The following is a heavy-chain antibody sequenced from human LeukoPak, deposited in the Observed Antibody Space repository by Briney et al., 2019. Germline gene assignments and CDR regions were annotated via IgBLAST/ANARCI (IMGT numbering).Heavy chain of an antibody. CDR3: ARRASLEI. CDR1: GYTFSSYV. CDR2: INAYNGNT. D-gene: IGHD3-16*02. J-gene: IGHJ3*02. Sequence: ASVKVSCKASGYTFSSYVISWVRQAPGQGLEWMGWINAYNGNTKYVQKVQGRVTMTTDTSTSTAYMEVGSLRSDDTAVYYCARRASLEIWGQGTMVTVSS. V-gene: IGHV1-18*01.